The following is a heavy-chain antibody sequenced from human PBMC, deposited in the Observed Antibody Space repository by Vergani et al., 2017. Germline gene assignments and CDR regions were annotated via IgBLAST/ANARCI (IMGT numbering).Heavy chain of an antibody. Sequence: EVQLVESGGGLVQPGGSLRLSCVASGFTFSSYWMSWVRQAPGKGLEWVANIKQDGSEKYYVDSVKGRFTISRDNAKNSLYLQMNSLRAEDTAVYYCARDQLRYFDWSPGDYWGQGTLVTVSS. D-gene: IGHD3-9*01. CDR3: ARDQLRYFDWSPGDY. CDR1: GFTFSSYW. J-gene: IGHJ4*02. V-gene: IGHV3-7*01. CDR2: IKQDGSEK.